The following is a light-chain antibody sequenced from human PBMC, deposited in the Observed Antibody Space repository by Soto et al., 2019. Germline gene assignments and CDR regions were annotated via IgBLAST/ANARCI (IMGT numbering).Light chain of an antibody. J-gene: IGLJ2*01. CDR2: EVS. V-gene: IGLV2-8*01. CDR3: SSYAGSNNYVV. CDR1: SSDVGGYNY. Sequence: QSALTQPPSASGSPGQSVTISCTGTSSDVGGYNYVSWYQQHPGKAPKLMIYEVSKRPSGVPDRFSGSKSGNTASLTVSGLQAEDEDDHYCSSYAGSNNYVVFGGGTKLTVL.